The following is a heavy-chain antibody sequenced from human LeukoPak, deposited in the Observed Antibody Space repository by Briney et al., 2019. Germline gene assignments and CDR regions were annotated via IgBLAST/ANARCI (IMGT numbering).Heavy chain of an antibody. CDR2: IIPIFGTA. CDR3: ARNSLYDSSAPDAFDI. Sequence: SVKVSCKASGGTFSSYAISWVRQAPGQGLERMGGIIPIFGTANYAQKFQGRVTITADESTSTAYMELSSLRSEDTAVYYCARNSLYDSSAPDAFDIWGQGTMVTVSS. D-gene: IGHD3-22*01. CDR1: GGTFSSYA. J-gene: IGHJ3*02. V-gene: IGHV1-69*01.